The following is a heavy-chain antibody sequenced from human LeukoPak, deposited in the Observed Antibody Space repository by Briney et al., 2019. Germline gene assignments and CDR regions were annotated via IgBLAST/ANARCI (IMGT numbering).Heavy chain of an antibody. Sequence: GGSLRLSCAASGFTFSSYGMSWVRQAPGMRLEWVSAITDTGSGTYYADSAKGRFTISRDNSKNTLYLQMNSLRAEDTAVYYCAKRVPYSTSSVYFDYWGQGTLVTVSS. CDR3: AKRVPYSTSSVYFDY. V-gene: IGHV3-23*01. J-gene: IGHJ4*02. CDR2: ITDTGSGT. D-gene: IGHD6-6*01. CDR1: GFTFSSYG.